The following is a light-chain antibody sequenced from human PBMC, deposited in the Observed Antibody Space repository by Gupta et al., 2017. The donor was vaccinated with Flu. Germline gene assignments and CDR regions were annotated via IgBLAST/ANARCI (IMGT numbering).Light chain of an antibody. CDR3: QQGDSTPWS. CDR2: AAS. Sequence: DIQMTQSPSSPSASIGDRVTITCRASQSIRNYLNWYQQKPGNAPELLIYAASRLQSGVPSRFSGSGSGTDFTLAISSLQPEDFATYSCQQGDSTPWSFGRGTKVEIK. J-gene: IGKJ1*01. CDR1: QSIRNY. V-gene: IGKV1-39*01.